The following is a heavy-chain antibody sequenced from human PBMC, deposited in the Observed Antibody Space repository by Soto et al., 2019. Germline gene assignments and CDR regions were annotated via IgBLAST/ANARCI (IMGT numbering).Heavy chain of an antibody. J-gene: IGHJ4*02. V-gene: IGHV4-61*01. CDR3: ARDFAYFDS. D-gene: IGHD3-3*01. CDR2: VYHTGRT. Sequence: LSLACTVSGGSFKIGSYSWSWIRQPPGKGLEWIGYVYHTGRTSYNPSLKSRVSISMDTSKNQFSLNLDSVTAADTAVYFCARDFAYFDSRGQGTLVTVSS. CDR1: GGSFKIGSYS.